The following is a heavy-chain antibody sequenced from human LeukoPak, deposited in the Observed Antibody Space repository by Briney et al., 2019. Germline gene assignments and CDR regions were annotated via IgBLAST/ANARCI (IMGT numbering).Heavy chain of an antibody. CDR3: ARDRTYYDSSGYYPD. CDR1: GYTFTGYY. CDR2: INPNSGGT. Sequence: ASVKVSFKASGYTFTGYYMHWVRQAPGQGLEWMGWINPNSGGTNYAQKFQGRVTMTRDTSISTAYMELSRLRSDDTAVYYCARDRTYYDSSGYYPDWGQGTLVTVSS. J-gene: IGHJ4*02. D-gene: IGHD3-22*01. V-gene: IGHV1-2*02.